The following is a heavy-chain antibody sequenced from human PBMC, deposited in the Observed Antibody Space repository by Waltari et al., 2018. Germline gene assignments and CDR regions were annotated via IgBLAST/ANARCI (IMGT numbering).Heavy chain of an antibody. J-gene: IGHJ4*02. V-gene: IGHV4-34*01. CDR1: GASFGGFY. CDR2: ITHPGDS. D-gene: IGHD2-2*01. CDR3: GRAPATSWFGYSVY. Sequence: QVQLQQWGAGLLKPSETLSLTCGESGASFGGFYWSWIRQAPGQGLEWIGDITHPGDSNITPSLKSRLTISVDTPKRQVSLELTSVTPADTAVYYCGRAPATSWFGYSVYWGQGTVVTVSS.